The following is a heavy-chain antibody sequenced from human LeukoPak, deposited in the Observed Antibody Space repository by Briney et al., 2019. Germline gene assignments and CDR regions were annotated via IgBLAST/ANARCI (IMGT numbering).Heavy chain of an antibody. CDR3: ARVQTTPFYYYYYMDV. J-gene: IGHJ6*03. Sequence: SETLSLTCTVSGGSISSYYWSWIRQPAGKGLEWIGRIYTSGSTNYNPSLKSRVTMSVDTSKNQFSLKLSSVTAADTAEYYCARVQTTPFYYYYYMDVWGKGTTVTVSS. D-gene: IGHD1-14*01. CDR2: IYTSGST. CDR1: GGSISSYY. V-gene: IGHV4-4*07.